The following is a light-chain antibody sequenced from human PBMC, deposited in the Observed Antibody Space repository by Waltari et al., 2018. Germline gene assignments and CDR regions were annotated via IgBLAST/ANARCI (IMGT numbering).Light chain of an antibody. CDR3: QQYSNWPPLT. CDR1: QSVSSY. CDR2: AAS. V-gene: IGKV3-15*01. Sequence: EVVMTQSPTTLSVSPGERATLSCRASQSVSSYLAWYQQKPGQAPRLLIYAASTRATGVPARCSGSGCGTEFTLTISSLQSEDFAVNYCQQYSNWPPLTFGGGTKVEIK. J-gene: IGKJ4*01.